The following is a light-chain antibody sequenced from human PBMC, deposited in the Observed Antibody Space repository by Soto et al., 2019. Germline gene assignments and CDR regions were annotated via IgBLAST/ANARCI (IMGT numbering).Light chain of an antibody. V-gene: IGKV1-27*01. CDR2: AAS. CDR1: QGIRNF. CDR3: QKYSSVPV. Sequence: DIQMTQSPTSLSASVGDRVTFTCRASQGIRNFVAWYQQKPGKPPKLLIYAASTLQSGVPSRFSGSGSWTDFTLTINSLQPEDVATYSGQKYSSVPVFGPGTKVEI. J-gene: IGKJ3*01.